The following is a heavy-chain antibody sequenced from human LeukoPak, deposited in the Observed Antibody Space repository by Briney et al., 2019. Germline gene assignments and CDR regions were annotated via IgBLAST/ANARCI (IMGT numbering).Heavy chain of an antibody. J-gene: IGHJ4*02. CDR1: GYTLTELS. CDR2: FDPEDGET. Sequence: ASVKVSCKVSGYTLTELSMHWVRQAPGKGLEWMGGFDPEDGETIYAQKFQGRVTMTEDTSTDTAYMELSSLRSGDTAVYYCATAEFWSGYLVYWGQGTLVTVSS. CDR3: ATAEFWSGYLVY. V-gene: IGHV1-24*01. D-gene: IGHD3-3*01.